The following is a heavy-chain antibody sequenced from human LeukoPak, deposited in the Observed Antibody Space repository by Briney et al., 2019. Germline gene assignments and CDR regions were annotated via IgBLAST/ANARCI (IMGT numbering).Heavy chain of an antibody. CDR3: ARALIVATMLGSLAFDI. CDR1: GGSISSGSYY. CDR2: IYTSGST. D-gene: IGHD5-12*01. V-gene: IGHV4-61*02. J-gene: IGHJ3*02. Sequence: SQTLSLTCTVSGGSISSGSYYWSWIRQPARKGLEWIGRIYTSGSTNYNPSLKSRVTISVDTSKNQFSLKLSSVTAADTAVYYCARALIVATMLGSLAFDIWGQGTMVTVSS.